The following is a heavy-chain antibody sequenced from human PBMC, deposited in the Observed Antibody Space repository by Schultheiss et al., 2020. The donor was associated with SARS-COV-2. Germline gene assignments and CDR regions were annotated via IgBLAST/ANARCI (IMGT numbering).Heavy chain of an antibody. Sequence: SETLSLTCTVSGGSISSSSYYWGWIRQPPGKGLEWIGSIYYSGSTSYNPSLKSRVTISVDTSKNQFSLKLTSVTAADTAVYYCARDYCSSTSCYGMDVWGKGTTVTVSS. CDR2: IYYSGST. J-gene: IGHJ6*04. CDR3: ARDYCSSTSCYGMDV. D-gene: IGHD2-2*01. V-gene: IGHV4-39*07. CDR1: GGSISSSSYY.